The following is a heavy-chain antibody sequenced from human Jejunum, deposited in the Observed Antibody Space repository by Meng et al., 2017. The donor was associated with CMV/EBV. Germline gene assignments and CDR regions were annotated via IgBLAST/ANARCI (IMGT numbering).Heavy chain of an antibody. CDR3: SSSYNWNNGYYFDY. J-gene: IGHJ4*02. V-gene: IGHV1-69*05. D-gene: IGHD1/OR15-1a*01. Sequence: KAAGGTVSRDGSSGVGQAPGKGHEWMRRIIAIFDTAGYANKFQDRKTIKTDESTSTNDEELSSLRSEKAAVYFCSSSYNWNNGYYFDYWGQGTLVTVSS. CDR2: IIAIFDTA. CDR1: GGTVSRDG.